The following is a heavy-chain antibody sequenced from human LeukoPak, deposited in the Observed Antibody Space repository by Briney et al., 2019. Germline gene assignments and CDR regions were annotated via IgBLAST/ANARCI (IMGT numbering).Heavy chain of an antibody. Sequence: GASVKVSCKASGYTFTGYYMHWVRQAPGQGLEWMGWINPNSGGTNYAQKFQGRVTMTRDTSISTAYMELSRLRSDDTAVYYCVRASGSFYDAFDIWGQGTMVTVSS. CDR1: GYTFTGYY. V-gene: IGHV1-2*02. J-gene: IGHJ3*02. D-gene: IGHD1-26*01. CDR3: VRASGSFYDAFDI. CDR2: INPNSGGT.